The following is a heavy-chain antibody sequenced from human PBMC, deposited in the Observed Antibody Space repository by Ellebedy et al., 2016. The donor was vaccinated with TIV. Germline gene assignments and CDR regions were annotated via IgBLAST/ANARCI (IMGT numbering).Heavy chain of an antibody. CDR3: ARRPTGRGYYFDV. CDR1: GFSLTSSGAG. CDR2: VWWDDDK. J-gene: IGHJ4*02. Sequence: SGPTLVKPTQTLTLTCSISGFSLTSSGAGVGWVRQPPGKALEWLALVWWDDDKRYSPSLGDRLTITRDTSKSQVLLTMTNMDPGDTATYYCARRPTGRGYYFDVWGPGTLVIVSS. V-gene: IGHV2-5*02. D-gene: IGHD5-12*01.